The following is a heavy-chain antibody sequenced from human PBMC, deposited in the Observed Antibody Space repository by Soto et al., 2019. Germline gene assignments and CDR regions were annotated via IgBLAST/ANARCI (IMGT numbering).Heavy chain of an antibody. Sequence: XGSVRVSCAASGFTFSSYGKHGVRQAPGKGLEWVAVISYDGSNKYYADSVKGRFTISRDNSKNTLHLQMNSLRAEDTAVYYCAKDQITVYSDFWSGPGGGMDVCGQGTTVTVSS. CDR3: AKDQITVYSDFWSGPGGGMDV. V-gene: IGHV3-30*18. CDR2: ISYDGSNK. J-gene: IGHJ6*02. D-gene: IGHD3-3*01. CDR1: GFTFSSYG.